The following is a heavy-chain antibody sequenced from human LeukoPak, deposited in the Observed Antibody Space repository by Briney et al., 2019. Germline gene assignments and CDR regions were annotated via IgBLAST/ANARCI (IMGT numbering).Heavy chain of an antibody. J-gene: IGHJ3*02. Sequence: GGSLRLSCAASGFTFSSYDMHWVRQATGKGLEWVSAIGTAGDTYYPGSVKGRFTISRENAKNSLYLQMNSLRAGDTAVYYCVAVGGHGSAFDIWGQGTMVTVSS. CDR3: VAVGGHGSAFDI. V-gene: IGHV3-13*04. CDR1: GFTFSSYD. CDR2: IGTAGDT. D-gene: IGHD6-19*01.